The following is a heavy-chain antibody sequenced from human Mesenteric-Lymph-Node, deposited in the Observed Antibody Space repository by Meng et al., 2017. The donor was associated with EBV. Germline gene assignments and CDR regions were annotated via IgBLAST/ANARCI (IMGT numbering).Heavy chain of an antibody. CDR1: GGSISSGGFY. CDR2: IYYSGST. CDR3: ARTNYGDYNWFDP. V-gene: IGHV4-31*03. J-gene: IGHJ5*02. D-gene: IGHD4-17*01. Sequence: QGQLQESGPGLVKPSQTLSLTCTGSGGSISSGGFYWSWIRQHPGKGLEWIGYIYYSGSTYYNPSLRSRVAISIDTSKNQFSLKLTSVTAADTAVYFCARTNYGDYNWFDPWGQETLVTVSS.